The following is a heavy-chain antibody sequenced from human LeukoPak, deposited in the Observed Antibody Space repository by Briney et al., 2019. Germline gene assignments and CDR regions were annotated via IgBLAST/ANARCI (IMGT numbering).Heavy chain of an antibody. D-gene: IGHD2-15*01. Sequence: ASVKVSCKASGYTFTDYFMHWVRQAPGQGLEWMGWINPSNGATKYAQKFQGRVTMSRDTSITTAYMEVTSLKSDDTAVFYCARELQGGRFDYWGQGALVTVSS. CDR1: GYTFTDYF. V-gene: IGHV1-2*02. J-gene: IGHJ4*02. CDR2: INPSNGAT. CDR3: ARELQGGRFDY.